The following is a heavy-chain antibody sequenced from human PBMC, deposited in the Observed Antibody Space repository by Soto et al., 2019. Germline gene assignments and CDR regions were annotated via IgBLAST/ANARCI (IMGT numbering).Heavy chain of an antibody. CDR2: ISSYTGNTYYQHSANT. Sequence: ASVKVSCKASGYNFTNYHIHWVRQAPGQGLEWMGWISSYTGNTYYQHSANTEYAQKFQGRVSLTTDTSTTTAYLELRGLRSDDTAVYYCTRAYGAETFDFWGQGTRVTVSS. D-gene: IGHD3-10*01. CDR3: TRAYGAETFDF. CDR1: GYNFTNYH. V-gene: IGHV1-18*04. J-gene: IGHJ5*01.